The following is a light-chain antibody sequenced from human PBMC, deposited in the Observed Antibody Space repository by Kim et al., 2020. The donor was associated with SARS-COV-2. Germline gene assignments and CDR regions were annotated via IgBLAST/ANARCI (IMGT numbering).Light chain of an antibody. CDR1: QSISRY. J-gene: IGKJ5*01. V-gene: IGKV1-39*01. Sequence: AVGSARVTLPCRASQSISRYLNWYQQKPGKAPKLLIYAASSLQSGVPSRFSGSGSGTDFTLTISSLQPEDFATYYCQQSSSTPITFGQGTRLEIK. CDR2: AAS. CDR3: QQSSSTPIT.